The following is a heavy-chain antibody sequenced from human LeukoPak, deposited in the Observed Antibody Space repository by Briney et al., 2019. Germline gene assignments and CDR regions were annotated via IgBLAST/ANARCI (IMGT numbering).Heavy chain of an antibody. CDR1: GFTVSSNS. J-gene: IGHJ4*02. Sequence: GGSLRLSCTVSGFTVSSNSMSWVRQAPGKGLEWVSFIYSDNTHYSDSVKGRFTISRDNSKNTLYLQMNSLRAEDTAVYYCAKIVSVVRGVIPDDYWGQGTLVTVSS. V-gene: IGHV3-66*03. CDR3: AKIVSVVRGVIPDDY. CDR2: IYSDNT. D-gene: IGHD3-10*01.